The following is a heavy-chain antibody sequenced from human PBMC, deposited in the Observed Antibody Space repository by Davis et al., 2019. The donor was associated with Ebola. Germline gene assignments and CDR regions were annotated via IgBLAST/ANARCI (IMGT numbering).Heavy chain of an antibody. CDR3: ARLAAADEGLDY. J-gene: IGHJ4*02. D-gene: IGHD6-13*01. Sequence: GSLRLSCTVSGGSVSSGSYYWSWIRQPPGKGLEWIGYIYYSGSTNYNPSLKSRVTISVDTSKNQFSLKLSSVTAADTAVYYCARLAAADEGLDYWGRGTLVTVSS. CDR1: GGSVSSGSYY. CDR2: IYYSGST. V-gene: IGHV4-61*01.